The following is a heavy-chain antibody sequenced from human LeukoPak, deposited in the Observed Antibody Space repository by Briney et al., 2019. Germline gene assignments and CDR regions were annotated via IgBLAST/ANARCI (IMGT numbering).Heavy chain of an antibody. V-gene: IGHV3-11*03. J-gene: IGHJ4*02. D-gene: IGHD6-13*01. CDR3: AAGTAADY. CDR1: GIPFSDFY. Sequence: RGSLRLSCVVSGIPFSDFYMNWIRQAPGKGLEWISYISSSSSYTDYAESVKGRFTISRANAKSALYLEMNDLRVEDTGVYYCAAGTAADYWGQGTLVIVSS. CDR2: ISSSSSYT.